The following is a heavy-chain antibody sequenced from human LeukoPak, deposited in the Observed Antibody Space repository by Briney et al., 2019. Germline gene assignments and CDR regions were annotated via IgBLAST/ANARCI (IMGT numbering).Heavy chain of an antibody. D-gene: IGHD1-1*01. V-gene: IGHV1-2*02. CDR3: ARDTTERYYDYYMDV. Sequence: ASVKVSCKASGYTFTGYYMHWVRQAPGQGIEWMGWINPNSGGTNYAQKFQGRVTMTRDTSIRTAYMELSRLRSDDTAVYYCARDTTERYYDYYMDVWGKGTTVTVSS. CDR2: INPNSGGT. CDR1: GYTFTGYY. J-gene: IGHJ6*03.